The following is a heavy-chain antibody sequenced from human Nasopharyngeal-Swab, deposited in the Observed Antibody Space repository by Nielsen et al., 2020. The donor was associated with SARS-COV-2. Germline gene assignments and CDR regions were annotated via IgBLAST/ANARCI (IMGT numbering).Heavy chain of an antibody. Sequence: WIRQPPGKGPEWIGYIYYSGSTYYNPSLKSRVTISVDTSKNQFSLKLSSVTAADTAVYYCARAYRGITMIVGVFEYFDYWGQGTLVTVSS. CDR3: ARAYRGITMIVGVFEYFDY. D-gene: IGHD3-22*01. CDR2: IYYSGST. V-gene: IGHV4-30-4*01. J-gene: IGHJ4*02.